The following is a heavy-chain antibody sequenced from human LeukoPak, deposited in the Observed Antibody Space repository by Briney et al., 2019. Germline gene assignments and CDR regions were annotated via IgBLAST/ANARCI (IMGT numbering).Heavy chain of an antibody. CDR1: GFTFSNHG. CDR3: AKERARCISTTCYPDAFDI. Sequence: SGGSLRLSCAASGFTFSNHGMHWVRQAPGKGPEWVALIWYDGSNKYYGDSVKGRFTISRDNSKNTLYLRMDSLRADDTAVYYCAKERARCISTTCYPDAFDIWGQGTMVTVSS. CDR2: IWYDGSNK. D-gene: IGHD2-2*01. V-gene: IGHV3-33*06. J-gene: IGHJ3*02.